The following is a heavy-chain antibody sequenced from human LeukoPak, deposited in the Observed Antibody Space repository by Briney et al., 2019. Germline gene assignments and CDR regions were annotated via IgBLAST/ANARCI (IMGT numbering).Heavy chain of an antibody. D-gene: IGHD3-16*02. J-gene: IGHJ4*02. CDR3: ARGGSYRQGACRY. CDR1: GGTFSSYA. V-gene: IGHV1-69*05. CDR2: IIPIFGTA. Sequence: GASVKVSCKASGGTFSSYAISWVRQAPGQGLEWMGGIIPIFGTANYAQKFQGRVTITTDEPTSTACMELSSLRSEDTAVYYCARGGSYRQGACRYWGLGTLVTVSS.